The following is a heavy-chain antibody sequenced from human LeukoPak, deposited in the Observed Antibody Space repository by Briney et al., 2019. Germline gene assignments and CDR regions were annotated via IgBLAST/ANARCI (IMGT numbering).Heavy chain of an antibody. J-gene: IGHJ4*02. CDR1: GFTFSSYS. CDR3: VREDLGVDY. Sequence: GGSLRLSCAASGFTFSSYSMNWVRQAPGKGLEWVSVISGSGGSTDYADSVKGRFIISRDTSKNTLYLQMNSLRAEDTAMYYCVREDLGVDYWGQGTLVTVSS. D-gene: IGHD1-26*01. V-gene: IGHV3-23*01. CDR2: ISGSGGST.